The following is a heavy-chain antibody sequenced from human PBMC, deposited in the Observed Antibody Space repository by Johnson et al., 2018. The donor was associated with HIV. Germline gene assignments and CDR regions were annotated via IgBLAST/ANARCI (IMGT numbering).Heavy chain of an antibody. CDR1: GFTFDDHG. CDR3: ARELISSGWMSEDAFDI. J-gene: IGHJ3*02. Sequence: VQLVESGGGVVRPGGSLRLSCAASGFTFDDHGMSWVRQAPGKGLEWVSGINWNGGTTGYVDSVKGRFTISRDNAKNSLYLQMNSLRAEDTAVYYCARELISSGWMSEDAFDIWGQGTMVTVSS. D-gene: IGHD6-19*01. CDR2: INWNGGTT. V-gene: IGHV3-20*04.